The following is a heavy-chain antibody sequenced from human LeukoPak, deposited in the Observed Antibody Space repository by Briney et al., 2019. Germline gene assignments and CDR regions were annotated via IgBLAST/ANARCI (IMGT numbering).Heavy chain of an antibody. V-gene: IGHV4-30-2*01. CDR3: ARGQDAMILAAAGTAAFDI. CDR1: SGSISSGGYS. Sequence: SETLSLTCAVSSGSISSGGYSWSWIRQPPGKGLEWIGYIYHSGSTYYNPSLKRRVTISVDRSKNKFSLKLSSVTAADTAVYYCARGQDAMILAAAGTAAFDIWGQGTMVTVSS. CDR2: IYHSGST. D-gene: IGHD6-13*01. J-gene: IGHJ3*02.